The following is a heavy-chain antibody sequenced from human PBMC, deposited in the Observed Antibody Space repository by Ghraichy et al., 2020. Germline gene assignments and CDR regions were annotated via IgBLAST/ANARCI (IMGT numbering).Heavy chain of an antibody. Sequence: SETLSLTCAVSGGSIRSPNWWSWVRQPPGKGLEWIGEIYHSGTTNYNPSLKSRVTMSVDKSKNQFSLKLSSVTAADTAMYYCARWIYLNNWFDPWGQGTLVTVSS. J-gene: IGHJ5*02. CDR1: GGSIRSPNW. CDR3: ARWIYLNNWFDP. CDR2: IYHSGTT. D-gene: IGHD5-12*01. V-gene: IGHV4-4*02.